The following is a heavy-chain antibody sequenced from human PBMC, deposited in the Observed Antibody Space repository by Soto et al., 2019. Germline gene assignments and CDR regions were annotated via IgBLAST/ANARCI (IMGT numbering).Heavy chain of an antibody. D-gene: IGHD2-2*01. CDR3: ARGRCSSTSCFYLHGRDC. Sequence: SETLSLTYAVYGGSFSGYDGSWIRPPPGKGLEWIGEINHSGSTNYNPSLKSRVTISVDTSKNQFSLKLSSVTAADTAVYYCARGRCSSTSCFYLHGRDCWGQGTLVPGSS. V-gene: IGHV4-34*01. J-gene: IGHJ4*02. CDR2: INHSGST. CDR1: GGSFSGYD.